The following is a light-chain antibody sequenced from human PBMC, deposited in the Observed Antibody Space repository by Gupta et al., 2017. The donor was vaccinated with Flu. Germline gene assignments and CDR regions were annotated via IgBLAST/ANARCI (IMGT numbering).Light chain of an antibody. Sequence: NFILTQPHSMSGSPGKTVTISCTRSSGSIVSNYVQWFQQRPGGSPTTVIYEDDQRPSGVPDRFSGSIDSSSNSASLTISGLKTEDEAYYYCQSYDYPVVFGGGTKLTVL. CDR2: EDD. V-gene: IGLV6-57*01. J-gene: IGLJ2*01. CDR3: QSYDYPVV. CDR1: SGSIVSNY.